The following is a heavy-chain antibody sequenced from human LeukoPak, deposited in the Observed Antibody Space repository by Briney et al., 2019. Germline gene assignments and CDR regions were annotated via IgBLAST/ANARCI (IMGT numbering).Heavy chain of an antibody. CDR1: GFTFTSYD. CDR3: ARGFLGSSWYVYYYYYMGV. V-gene: IGHV1-8*01. CDR2: MNPNSGNT. D-gene: IGHD6-13*01. J-gene: IGHJ6*03. Sequence: ASVKVSCKASGFTFTSYDINWVRQATGQGLEWMGWMNPNSGNTGYAQKFQGRVTMTRNTSISTAYMELGSLRSEDTAVYYCARGFLGSSWYVYYYYYMGVWGKGTTVTISS.